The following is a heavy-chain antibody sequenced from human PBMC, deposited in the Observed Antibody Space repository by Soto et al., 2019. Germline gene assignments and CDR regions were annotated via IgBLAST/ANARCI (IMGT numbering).Heavy chain of an antibody. CDR1: GDSISSPDYY. CDR3: ARVTFTPNWFDS. Sequence: SETLSLTCTVSGDSISSPDYYWSWIRQAPGKGLELIGYVYYRGSIYYTPSFESRVSISIDASKNQFSLRLTSVTAADSAVYFCARVTFTPNWFDSWGQGILVTVSS. V-gene: IGHV4-30-4*01. J-gene: IGHJ5*01. CDR2: VYYRGSI. D-gene: IGHD3-16*01.